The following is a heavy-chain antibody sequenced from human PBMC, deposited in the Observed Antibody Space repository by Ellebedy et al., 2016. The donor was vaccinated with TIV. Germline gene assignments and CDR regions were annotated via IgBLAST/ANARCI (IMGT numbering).Heavy chain of an antibody. CDR2: ISYTGRT. Sequence: SETLSLTCTVSGDSINSGGYYWHWIRQHPGKGLEWIGYISYTGRTDYNPSLKSRLTISLDTSKTNFSLMLTSVTAADTAVYYCARDASDCGIDAFDIWGQGTTVIVSS. CDR1: GDSINSGGYY. J-gene: IGHJ3*02. D-gene: IGHD2-21*02. V-gene: IGHV4-31*03. CDR3: ARDASDCGIDAFDI.